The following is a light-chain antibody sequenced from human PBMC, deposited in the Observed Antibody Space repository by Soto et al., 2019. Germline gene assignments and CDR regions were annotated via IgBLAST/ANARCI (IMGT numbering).Light chain of an antibody. CDR3: QQYGCSPIT. V-gene: IGKV3-20*01. Sequence: EIFLTQSPSTLSLAPGERATHSCTASQSVSSSYLALDQKQPGQANRLIIYGAYSRATGIADRLSGSGSGTDFTLTISRLAHEDVAAYYCQQYGCSPITFGQGTRLEIK. CDR1: QSVSSSY. CDR2: GAY. J-gene: IGKJ5*01.